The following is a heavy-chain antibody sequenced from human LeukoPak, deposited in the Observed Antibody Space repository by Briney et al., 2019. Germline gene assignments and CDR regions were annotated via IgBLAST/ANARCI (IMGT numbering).Heavy chain of an antibody. D-gene: IGHD5-18*01. CDR2: ISSSSSYI. CDR1: GFTFSSYS. V-gene: IGHV3-21*01. CDR3: ARDHPDTATLDY. J-gene: IGHJ4*02. Sequence: PGGSLRLSCAASGFTFSSYSMNWVRQAPGKGLEWVSSISSSSSYIYYADSVKGRFTISRDNAKNSLYLQMNSLRAEDTAVYYCARDHPDTATLDYWGQGTLVTVSS.